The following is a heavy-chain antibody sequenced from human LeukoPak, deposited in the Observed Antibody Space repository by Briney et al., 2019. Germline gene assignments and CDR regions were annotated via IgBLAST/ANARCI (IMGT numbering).Heavy chain of an antibody. CDR2: MYNCGST. Sequence: RASETLSLTCTVSGGSISGSYWSWIRQPPVKGQEWIAYMYNCGSTNYNPSLKSRVTISIDTSKSQFSLKLSSLTAADTAIYYCARGIESYGDYGYWGQGILVTVSS. CDR1: GGSISGSY. J-gene: IGHJ4*02. CDR3: ARGIESYGDYGY. D-gene: IGHD4-17*01. V-gene: IGHV4-59*01.